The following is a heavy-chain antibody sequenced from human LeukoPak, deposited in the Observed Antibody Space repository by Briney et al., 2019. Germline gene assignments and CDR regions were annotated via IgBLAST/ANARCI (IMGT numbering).Heavy chain of an antibody. CDR1: GDSVSSDSAA. J-gene: IGHJ5*02. Sequence: SQTLSLTCAISGDSVSSDSAAWTWVRQSPSRGLEWLGRTFYRSKWYNDYALSVKSRITINADTAKNQFSLQLNSVTPEDTAVYYCARDSSGWYMMFDPWGQGTLVTVSS. V-gene: IGHV6-1*01. D-gene: IGHD6-19*01. CDR3: ARDSSGWYMMFDP. CDR2: TFYRSKWYN.